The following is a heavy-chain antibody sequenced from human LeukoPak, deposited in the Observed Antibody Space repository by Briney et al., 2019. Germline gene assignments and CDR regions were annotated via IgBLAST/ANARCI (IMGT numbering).Heavy chain of an antibody. CDR1: GYTLTELS. Sequence: ASVKASCKVSGYTLTELSMHWVRQAPGKGLEWMGGFDPEDGETIYAQKFQGRVTMTEDTSTDTAYMELSSLRSEDTAVYYCATYYYGSGSYYDAPAPAGYWGQGTLVTVSS. J-gene: IGHJ4*02. D-gene: IGHD3-10*01. V-gene: IGHV1-24*01. CDR2: FDPEDGET. CDR3: ATYYYGSGSYYDAPAPAGY.